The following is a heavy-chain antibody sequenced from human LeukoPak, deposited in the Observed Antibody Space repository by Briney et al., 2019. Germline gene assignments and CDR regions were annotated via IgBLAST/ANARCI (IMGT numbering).Heavy chain of an antibody. J-gene: IGHJ4*02. CDR1: DYSISSRYW. Sequence: SETLSLTCAVSDYSISSRYWWGWVRQSPGKGLEWIGSVSHSGSAYYNPSLKSRVTVSVDTSKNQFSLTLSSVTAADTAVYFCTRDDKTTTGPYFDYWGQGTLVTVSS. CDR3: TRDDKTTTGPYFDY. V-gene: IGHV4-38-2*02. CDR2: VSHSGSA. D-gene: IGHD1-1*01.